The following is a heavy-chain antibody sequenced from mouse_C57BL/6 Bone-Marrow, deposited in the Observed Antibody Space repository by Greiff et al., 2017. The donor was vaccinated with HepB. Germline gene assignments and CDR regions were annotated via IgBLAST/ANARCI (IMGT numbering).Heavy chain of an antibody. CDR3: ARRANYYGSSLDY. Sequence: DVMLVESGGGLVQPGGSLKLSCAASGFTFSDYYMYWVRQTPEKRLEWVAYISNGGGSTYYPDTVKGRFTISRDNAKNTLYLQMSRLKSEDTAMYYCARRANYYGSSLDYWGQGTTLTVSS. CDR1: GFTFSDYY. V-gene: IGHV5-12*01. J-gene: IGHJ2*01. CDR2: ISNGGGST. D-gene: IGHD1-1*01.